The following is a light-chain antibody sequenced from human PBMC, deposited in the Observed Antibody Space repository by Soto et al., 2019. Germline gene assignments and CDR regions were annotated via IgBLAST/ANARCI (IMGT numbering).Light chain of an antibody. CDR1: SGSVSTNYY. V-gene: IGLV8-61*01. CDR2: RTN. J-gene: IGLJ2*01. CDR3: VLYMGSVPV. Sequence: QAVVTQEPSFSVSPGGTVTLTCGLSSGSVSTNYYPSWYQQTPGQAPRTLIYRTNTRSSGVPDRFSGSILGNKAALTITGAQEDDESDYYCVLYMGSVPVFGGGTKLTVL.